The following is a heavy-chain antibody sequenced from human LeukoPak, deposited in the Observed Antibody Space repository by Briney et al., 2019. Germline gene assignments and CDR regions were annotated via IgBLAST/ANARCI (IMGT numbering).Heavy chain of an antibody. CDR3: ASLLAWDIVVVPAAMFSDY. J-gene: IGHJ4*02. CDR1: GYSISSGYY. CDR2: IYHSGST. D-gene: IGHD2-2*01. V-gene: IGHV4-38-2*02. Sequence: TSETLSLTCTVSGYSISSGYYWGWIRQPPGKGLEWIGSIYHSGSTYYNPSLKSRVTISVDTSKNQFSLKLSSVTAADTAVYYCASLLAWDIVVVPAAMFSDYWGQGTLVTVSS.